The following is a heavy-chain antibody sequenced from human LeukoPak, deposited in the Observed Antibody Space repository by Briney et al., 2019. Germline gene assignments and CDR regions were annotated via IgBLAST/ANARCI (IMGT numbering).Heavy chain of an antibody. Sequence: PSETLSLTCTVSGGSISSYYWSWLRQPPGKGLEWIGYIYYSGSTNYNPSLKSRVTISVDTSKNQFSLKLSSVTAADTAVYYCARVGGGLDIWGQGTMVTVSS. CDR2: IYYSGST. J-gene: IGHJ3*02. V-gene: IGHV4-59*12. CDR1: GGSISSYY. CDR3: ARVGGGLDI. D-gene: IGHD3-10*01.